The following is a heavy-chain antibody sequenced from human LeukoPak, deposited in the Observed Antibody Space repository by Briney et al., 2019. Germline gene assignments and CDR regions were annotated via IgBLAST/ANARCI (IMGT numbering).Heavy chain of an antibody. CDR3: ARAPRGWTAVPDY. J-gene: IGHJ4*02. V-gene: IGHV1-46*01. CDR2: INPSGGST. Sequence: GASVKVSCKASGYTFTSYYMHWVRQAPGQGLEWMGIINPSGGSTSYAQKFQGRVTMTRDMSTSTVYMELSSLRAEDTAVYYCARAPRGWTAVPDYWGQGTLVTVSS. D-gene: IGHD3-10*01. CDR1: GYTFTSYY.